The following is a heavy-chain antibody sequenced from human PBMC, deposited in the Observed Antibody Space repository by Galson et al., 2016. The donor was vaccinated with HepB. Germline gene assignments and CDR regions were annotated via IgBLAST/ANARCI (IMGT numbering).Heavy chain of an antibody. Sequence: SLRLSCAVPGFALSSYGMHWVRRVPGKGLEWVADISFDGGKQHYADSVKGRFSISRDTSRVYLQMSSLTPADTGLYYCARDYSYSSNWPGYWGQGTLVIVSS. V-gene: IGHV3-30*03. D-gene: IGHD7-27*01. CDR1: GFALSSYG. J-gene: IGHJ4*02. CDR3: ARDYSYSSNWPGY. CDR2: ISFDGGKQ.